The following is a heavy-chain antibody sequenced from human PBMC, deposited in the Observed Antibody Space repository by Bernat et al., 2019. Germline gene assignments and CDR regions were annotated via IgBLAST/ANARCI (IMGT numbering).Heavy chain of an antibody. CDR2: ISGSGGST. J-gene: IGHJ6*02. Sequence: EVQLLESGGGLVQPGGSLRLSCAASGFTFSSYAMSWVRQAPGKGLEWVSAISGSGGSTYYADSVKGRFTISRDNSKNTLYLQMNSLRAEDTAVYYCAKEVYCSSTSCFRNYYYGMDVWGQGTTVTVSS. V-gene: IGHV3-23*01. D-gene: IGHD2-2*01. CDR1: GFTFSSYA. CDR3: AKEVYCSSTSCFRNYYYGMDV.